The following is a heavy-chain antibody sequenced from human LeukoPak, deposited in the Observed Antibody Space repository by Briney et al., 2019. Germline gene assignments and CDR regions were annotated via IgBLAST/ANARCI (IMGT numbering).Heavy chain of an antibody. V-gene: IGHV3-23*01. Sequence: GGSLRLSCAASGFNFRNYVMSWVRQAPGKGLEWVSTISGSTGSGGNTYYADSVKGRFTISRDNSKNTLYLQMNSLRAEDTAVYYCLRGGEGSLLDYWGQGTLVTVSS. CDR2: ISGSTGSGGNT. D-gene: IGHD2-15*01. CDR1: GFNFRNYV. J-gene: IGHJ4*02. CDR3: LRGGEGSLLDY.